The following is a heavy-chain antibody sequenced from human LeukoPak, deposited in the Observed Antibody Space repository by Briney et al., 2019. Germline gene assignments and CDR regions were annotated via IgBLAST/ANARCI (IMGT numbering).Heavy chain of an antibody. CDR1: GFTFSSFA. J-gene: IGHJ4*02. CDR3: TRFRGSGSSTLYSFDY. D-gene: IGHD3-10*01. Sequence: PGGSLRLSCVASGFTFSSFAMSWVRQAPGKGLEWVSNIDHQGIGTYYADSIKGRFTISRDNSKNMLYLQMNSLRAEDTAVYYCTRFRGSGSSTLYSFDYWGQGSLVTVAP. CDR2: IDHQGIGT. V-gene: IGHV3-23*01.